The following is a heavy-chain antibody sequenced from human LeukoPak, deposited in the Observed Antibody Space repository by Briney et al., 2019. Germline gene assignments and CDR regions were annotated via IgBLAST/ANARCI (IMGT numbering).Heavy chain of an antibody. CDR1: GFTFSSYW. D-gene: IGHD1-26*01. J-gene: IGHJ5*02. V-gene: IGHV3-74*01. CDR3: TTTSGAYRFDP. Sequence: GGSLRLSCAASGFTFSSYWMHWVRQAPGKGLVWVSRINSDGGTTSYADSVKGRFTISRDNAKNTLYLQMNSLRAEDTAVYYCTTTSGAYRFDPWGQGTLVTVSS. CDR2: INSDGGTT.